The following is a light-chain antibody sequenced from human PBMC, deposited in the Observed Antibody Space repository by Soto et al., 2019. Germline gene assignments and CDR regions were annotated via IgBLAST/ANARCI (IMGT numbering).Light chain of an antibody. CDR3: ATWDTSLSAGV. Sequence: QSVLTQPPSVSAAPGQKVTVSCSGSGSNIENNFVSWYRQLPGTAPKLLIYENNRRPSGIPDRFSGSKSGTSATLDIAGLETGDEADYYCATWDTSLSAGVFGPGTKDTDL. CDR2: ENN. J-gene: IGLJ1*01. CDR1: GSNIENNF. V-gene: IGLV1-51*02.